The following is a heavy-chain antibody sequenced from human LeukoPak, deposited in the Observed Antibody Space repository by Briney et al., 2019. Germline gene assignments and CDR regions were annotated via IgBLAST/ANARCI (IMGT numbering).Heavy chain of an antibody. Sequence: GRSLRLSCAASGFTFSSYALHWVRQAPGKGLEWVAVISYDGSNKYYADSVKGRFTISRDNSKNTLYLQMNSLRAEDTAVYSCARGLTGGDPVWGQGTLVTVSS. J-gene: IGHJ4*02. CDR1: GFTFSSYA. D-gene: IGHD7-27*01. CDR3: ARGLTGGDPV. V-gene: IGHV3-30*04. CDR2: ISYDGSNK.